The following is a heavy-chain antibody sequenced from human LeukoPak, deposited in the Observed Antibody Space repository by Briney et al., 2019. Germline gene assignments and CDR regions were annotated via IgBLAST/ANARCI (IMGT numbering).Heavy chain of an antibody. D-gene: IGHD3-10*01. CDR1: GFTFSRFS. CDR3: ARDVYYGSGSYYAEYYMDV. CDR2: ISTGSSYI. Sequence: PGGSLRLSCAASGFTFSRFSMNWVRQAPGKGLEWVSSISTGSSYIYYADSVKGRFTISRDNAKNSLFLHMNSLRAEDTAVYYCARDVYYGSGSYYAEYYMDVRGKGTTVTIPS. J-gene: IGHJ6*03. V-gene: IGHV3-21*01.